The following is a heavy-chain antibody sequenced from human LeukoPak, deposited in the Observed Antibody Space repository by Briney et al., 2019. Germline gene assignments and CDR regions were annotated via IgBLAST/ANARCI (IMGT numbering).Heavy chain of an antibody. Sequence: GGSLRLSCAASGFTFSSYGMHWVRQAPGKGLEWVAVISYDGSNKYYADSVKGRFTISRDNSKNTLYLQMNSLRAEDTAVYYCANGYGENIGDAFDIWGQGTMVTVSS. CDR1: GFTFSSYG. D-gene: IGHD4-17*01. CDR2: ISYDGSNK. V-gene: IGHV3-30*18. J-gene: IGHJ3*02. CDR3: ANGYGENIGDAFDI.